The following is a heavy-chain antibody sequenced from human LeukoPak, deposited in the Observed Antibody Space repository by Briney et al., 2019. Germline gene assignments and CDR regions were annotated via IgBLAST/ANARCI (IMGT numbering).Heavy chain of an antibody. J-gene: IGHJ3*02. D-gene: IGHD6-6*01. Sequence: PSETLSLTCTVSGDSITSAGYYWGWIRLPPGKGLEWIGTTYYSGKTYYTPSLKSRVTISMDTSKNQFSLTLSSVTAADTAVYYCARVFALYSTSSGGTFDIWGQGTTVTVSS. CDR2: TYYSGKT. CDR1: GDSITSAGYY. CDR3: ARVFALYSTSSGGTFDI. V-gene: IGHV4-39*07.